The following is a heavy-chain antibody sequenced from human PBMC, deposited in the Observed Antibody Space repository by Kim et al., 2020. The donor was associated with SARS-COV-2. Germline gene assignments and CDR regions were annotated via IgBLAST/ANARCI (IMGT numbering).Heavy chain of an antibody. CDR3: ARDRGGTVAGYADY. V-gene: IGHV3-53*01. Sequence: ADSVKGRFTISSDNFKNTLYLQMNSLRAEDTAMYYCARDRGGTVAGYADYWGQGTLVTVSS. J-gene: IGHJ4*02. D-gene: IGHD5-12*01.